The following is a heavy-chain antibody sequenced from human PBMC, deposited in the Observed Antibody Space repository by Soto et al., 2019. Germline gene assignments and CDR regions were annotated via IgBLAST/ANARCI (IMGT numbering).Heavy chain of an antibody. V-gene: IGHV3-66*01. CDR1: GFTVSSNY. CDR3: ARGGYIWGSYRYALWY. CDR2: IYSGGST. D-gene: IGHD3-16*02. J-gene: IGHJ4*02. Sequence: GGSLRLSCAASGFTVSSNYMSWVRQAPGKGLEWVSVIYSGGSTYYADSVKGRFTISRDNSRNTLYLQMNSLRAEDTAVYYCARGGYIWGSYRYALWYWGQGTLVTVSS.